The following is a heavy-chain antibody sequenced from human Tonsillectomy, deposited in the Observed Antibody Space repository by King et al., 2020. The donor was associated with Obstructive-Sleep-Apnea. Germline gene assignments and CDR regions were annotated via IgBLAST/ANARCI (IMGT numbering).Heavy chain of an antibody. CDR1: GYTFNSYG. D-gene: IGHD4-23*01. V-gene: IGHV1-18*01. J-gene: IGHJ4*02. CDR2: ISGYNGYT. CDR3: ARTSSLLTTTVVSPFDY. Sequence: GQLVQSGAEVKKPGASVKVSCKVSGYTFNSYGVSWVRQAPGQGLEWMGWISGYNGYTEYLQKLQGRVTMTKDTSTSTAYMELRSLRSDDTAVYYCARTSSLLTTTVVSPFDYWGQGTLVTVSS.